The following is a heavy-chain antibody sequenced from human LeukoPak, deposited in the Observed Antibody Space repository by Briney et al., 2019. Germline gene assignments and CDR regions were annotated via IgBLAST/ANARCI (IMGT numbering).Heavy chain of an antibody. CDR2: IPHDGSNR. CDR1: GFDFSSYV. Sequence: PGGSLRLSCAASGFDFSSYVMHWVRQAPGKGLEWVAVIPHDGSNRYYADSVKGRFTISRDNSVNTLDLQMNSLGGEDTAMYYCVRDISGEKSFDYWGQGTLVTVSS. V-gene: IGHV3-30*04. J-gene: IGHJ4*02. D-gene: IGHD3-10*01. CDR3: VRDISGEKSFDY.